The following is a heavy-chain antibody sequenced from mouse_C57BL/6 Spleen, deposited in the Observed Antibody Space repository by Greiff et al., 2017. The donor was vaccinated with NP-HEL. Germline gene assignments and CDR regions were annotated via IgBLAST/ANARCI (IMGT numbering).Heavy chain of an antibody. CDR3: AIYYYGSSSYWYFDV. Sequence: QVQLQQSGAELVRPGASVKLSCKASGYTFTDSYINWVKQRPGQGLEWIARIYPGSGNPYYNEKFKGNATLTAEKSSSTAYMQLSSLTSEDSAVFFCAIYYYGSSSYWYFDVWGTGTTVTVSS. V-gene: IGHV1-76*01. CDR1: GYTFTDSY. CDR2: IYPGSGNP. J-gene: IGHJ1*03. D-gene: IGHD1-1*01.